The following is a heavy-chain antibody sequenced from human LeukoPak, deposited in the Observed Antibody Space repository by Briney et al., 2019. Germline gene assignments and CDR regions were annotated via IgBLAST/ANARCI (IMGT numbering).Heavy chain of an antibody. CDR1: GFTFSSYE. D-gene: IGHD4-11*01. V-gene: IGHV3-48*03. CDR3: AREGYNSSKHFDY. Sequence: PGGSLRLSCAASGFTFSSYEMHWVRQAPGKGLEWLSYISSTFITTFITIYADSVKGRFTISRDNAKNSLYLQMNSLRVEDTAIYYCAREGYNSSKHFDYWGQGTLVTVSS. CDR2: ISSTFITT. J-gene: IGHJ4*02.